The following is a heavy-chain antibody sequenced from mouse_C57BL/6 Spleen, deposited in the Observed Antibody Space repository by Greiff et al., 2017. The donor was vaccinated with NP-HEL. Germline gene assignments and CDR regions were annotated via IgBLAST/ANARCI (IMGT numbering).Heavy chain of an antibody. J-gene: IGHJ3*01. V-gene: IGHV1-78*01. CDR2: IYPRDGST. D-gene: IGHD1-1*01. Sequence: VQLQQSDAELVKPGASVKISCKVSGYTFTDHTIHWMKQRPEQGLEWIGYIYPRDGSTKYNEKFKGKATLTADKSSSTACMQLNSLTSEDAAVYFCARSGDYYGSSPAWFAYWGQRTLVTVSA. CDR1: GYTFTDHT. CDR3: ARSGDYYGSSPAWFAY.